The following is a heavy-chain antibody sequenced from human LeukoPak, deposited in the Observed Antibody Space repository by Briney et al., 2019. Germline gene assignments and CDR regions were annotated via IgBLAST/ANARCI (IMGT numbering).Heavy chain of an antibody. J-gene: IGHJ3*02. CDR3: AKDQRKYCSSSRCYVFDI. D-gene: IGHD2-2*01. CDR1: RFTFSSYA. Sequence: PGGSLRLSCAASRFTFSSYAMSWVRQAPGKGLEWVSTISGSGDSTYYADSVKGRFTISRDNSKNTLYLQMDSLRAEDTAVYYCAKDQRKYCSSSRCYVFDIWGQGTMVTVSS. V-gene: IGHV3-23*01. CDR2: ISGSGDST.